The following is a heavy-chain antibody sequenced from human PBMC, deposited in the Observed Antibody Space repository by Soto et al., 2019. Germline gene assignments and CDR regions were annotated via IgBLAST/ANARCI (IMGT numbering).Heavy chain of an antibody. CDR1: GGSISSSSYY. D-gene: IGHD5-18*01. CDR2: IYYSGST. V-gene: IGHV4-39*01. CDR3: ASRGYSYGYGWFDP. Sequence: SETLSLTCTVSGGSISSSSYYWGWIRQPPGKGLEWIGSIYYSGSTYYNPSLKSRVTISVDTSKNQFSLKLSSVTAADTAVYYCASRGYSYGYGWFDPWGQGTLVTVSS. J-gene: IGHJ5*02.